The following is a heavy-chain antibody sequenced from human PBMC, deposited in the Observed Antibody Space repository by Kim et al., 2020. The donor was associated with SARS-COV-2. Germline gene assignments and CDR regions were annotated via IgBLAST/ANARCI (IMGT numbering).Heavy chain of an antibody. Sequence: GGSLRLSCAASGFTFSSYAMSWVRQAPGKGLEWVSAISSSGGSTYYADSVKGRFTISRDNSKNTLYLQMNSLRAEDTAVYYCAKDLGWRQLVVYGMDVWGQGTTVTVSS. CDR1: GFTFSSYA. D-gene: IGHD6-13*01. V-gene: IGHV3-23*01. CDR2: ISSSGGST. CDR3: AKDLGWRQLVVYGMDV. J-gene: IGHJ6*02.